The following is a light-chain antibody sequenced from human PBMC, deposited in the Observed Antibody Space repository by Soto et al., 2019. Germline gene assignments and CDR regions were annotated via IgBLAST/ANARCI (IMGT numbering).Light chain of an antibody. CDR1: HDIRND. CDR2: AAS. CDR3: LTYYYYPST. Sequence: AIQMIQSPSSLSASVGDRVTITFRASHDIRNDLGWFQQKPGKAPKVLIYAASILQSGVPSRFSGSGSGTDFTLTISSLQTEDFAPYYCLTYYYYPSTFGQGTKLEIK. J-gene: IGKJ2*01. V-gene: IGKV1-6*01.